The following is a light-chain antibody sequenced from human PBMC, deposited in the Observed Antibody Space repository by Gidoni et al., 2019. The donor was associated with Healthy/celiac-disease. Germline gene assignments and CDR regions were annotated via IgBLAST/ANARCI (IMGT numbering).Light chain of an antibody. CDR3: CSYTSSSTPVV. V-gene: IGLV2-14*01. CDR1: SSDVGGYNY. Sequence: QSALTQTASVSGSPGKSITISCTGTSSDVGGYNYVSWYQQHPVNAPKLMIYDVSNRPSGVSNRFSGSKSGNTASLTISGLQAEDEADYYCCSYTSSSTPVVFGGGTKLTVL. CDR2: DVS. J-gene: IGLJ2*01.